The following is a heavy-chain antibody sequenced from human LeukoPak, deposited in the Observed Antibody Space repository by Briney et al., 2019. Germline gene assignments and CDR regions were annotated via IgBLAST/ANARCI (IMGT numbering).Heavy chain of an antibody. V-gene: IGHV1-69*13. Sequence: SVKVSCKASGGTFSSYAISWVRQAPGQGLEWMGGIIPIFGTANYAQKFQGRVTITADESTSTAYMELRSLRPDDTAVYYCARDLVEGVAGYYYYYGMDVWGQGTTVTVSS. CDR3: ARDLVEGVAGYYYYYGMDV. D-gene: IGHD6-19*01. CDR1: GGTFSSYA. CDR2: IIPIFGTA. J-gene: IGHJ6*02.